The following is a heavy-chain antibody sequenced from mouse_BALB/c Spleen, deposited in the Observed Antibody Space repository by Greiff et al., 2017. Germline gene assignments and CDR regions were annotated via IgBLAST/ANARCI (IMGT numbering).Heavy chain of an antibody. J-gene: IGHJ3*01. CDR1: GDSITSGY. CDR3: ATSLWLRRGFAY. D-gene: IGHD2-2*01. V-gene: IGHV3-8*02. CDR2: ISYSGST. Sequence: EVHLVESGPSLVKPSQTLSLTCSVTGDSITSGYWNWIRKFPGNKLEYMGYISYSGSTYYNPSLKSRISITRDTSKNQYYLQLNSVTTEDTATYYCATSLWLRRGFAYWGQGTLVTVSA.